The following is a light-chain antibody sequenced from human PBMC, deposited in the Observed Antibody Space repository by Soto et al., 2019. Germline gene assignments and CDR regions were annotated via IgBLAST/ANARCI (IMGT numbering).Light chain of an antibody. V-gene: IGKV3-20*01. CDR1: QSVGDN. CDR2: EAS. Sequence: EIVLTQSPATLSLSPGEGATLSCRASQSVGDNLAWYQQKPGQAPRLLIYEASRRATGIPARFSGSGSGTDFTLTISRLEPEDFAVYYCQQYSSSLSWTFGQGTKVDIK. CDR3: QQYSSSLSWT. J-gene: IGKJ1*01.